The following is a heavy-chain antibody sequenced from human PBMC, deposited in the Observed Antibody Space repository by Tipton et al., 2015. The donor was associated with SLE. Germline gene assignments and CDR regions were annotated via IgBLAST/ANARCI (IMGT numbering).Heavy chain of an antibody. D-gene: IGHD3-22*01. CDR2: INHSGST. Sequence: TLSLTCAVYGGSFSGYYWSWIRQPPGKGLEWIGEINHSGSTNYNPSLKSRVTISVDKSKNQFSLKLSSVTAADTAVYYCARVSLDYYDSSGYYYYFDYWGQGTLVTVSS. CDR1: GGSFSGYY. CDR3: ARVSLDYYDSSGYYYYFDY. J-gene: IGHJ4*02. V-gene: IGHV4-34*01.